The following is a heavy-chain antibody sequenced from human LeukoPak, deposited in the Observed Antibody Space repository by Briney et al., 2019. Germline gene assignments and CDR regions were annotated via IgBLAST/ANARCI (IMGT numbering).Heavy chain of an antibody. CDR3: ARYSRKYSSSWYDY. CDR2: INYSGDT. Sequence: SETLSLTCTVSGDSISSSNYYWGWIRQPPGKGLEWIGTINYSGDTYYNTSLKSRVTISIDTSKNQFSLKLSSVTAADTAVYYCARYSRKYSSSWYDYWGQGTLVTVSS. CDR1: GDSISSSNYY. V-gene: IGHV4-39*07. D-gene: IGHD6-13*01. J-gene: IGHJ4*02.